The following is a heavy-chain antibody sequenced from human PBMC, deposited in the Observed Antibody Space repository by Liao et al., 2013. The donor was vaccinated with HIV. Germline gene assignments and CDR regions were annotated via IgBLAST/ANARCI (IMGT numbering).Heavy chain of an antibody. D-gene: IGHD3-16*01. J-gene: IGHJ6*04. V-gene: IGHV4-61*02. CDR1: GGSISSGSYY. CDR2: IYTSGST. CDR3: ARDETELGNV. Sequence: QVQLQESGPGLVKPSQTLSLTCTVSGGSISSGSYYWSWIRQPAGKGLEWIGHIYTSGSTNYNPSLKSRVTISLDKSKNQFSLKLSSVTAADTAIYYCARDETELGNVWGKGTTVTVSS.